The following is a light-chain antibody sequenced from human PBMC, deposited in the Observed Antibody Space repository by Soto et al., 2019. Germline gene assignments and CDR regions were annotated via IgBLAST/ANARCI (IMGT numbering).Light chain of an antibody. Sequence: SVLTQPPSVSGAPGQRVTISCTGSSSNIGAGYDVHWYQQLPGTAPKPLIYGNSNRPSGVPDRFSGSKSGTSASLAITGLQAEDEADYYCQSYDSSLSAFFGTGTKVTVL. CDR3: QSYDSSLSAF. CDR1: SSNIGAGYD. V-gene: IGLV1-40*01. CDR2: GNS. J-gene: IGLJ1*01.